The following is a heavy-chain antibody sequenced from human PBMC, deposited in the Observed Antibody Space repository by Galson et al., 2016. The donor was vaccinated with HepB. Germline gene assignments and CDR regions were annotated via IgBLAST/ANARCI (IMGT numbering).Heavy chain of an antibody. CDR2: ISDSGANT. CDR3: VRDRLGELLSEGDY. V-gene: IGHV3-23*01. CDR1: GFTFSAYA. Sequence: SLRLSCAASGFTFSAYAMAWARQAPGKGLEWVSGISDSGANTYYADSVRGRFSISRDNARNSLYLQMNSLRADDTAVYYCVRDRLGELLSEGDYWGQGTLVTVSS. D-gene: IGHD3-10*01. J-gene: IGHJ4*02.